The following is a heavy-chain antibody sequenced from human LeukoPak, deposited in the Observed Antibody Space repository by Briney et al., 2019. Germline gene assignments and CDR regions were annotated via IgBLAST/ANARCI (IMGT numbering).Heavy chain of an antibody. CDR3: ARGDGRNWGYRDHAFDI. J-gene: IGHJ3*02. CDR1: GYTFTSYG. V-gene: IGHV1-18*01. Sequence: EASVKVSCKASGYTFTSYGISWVRQAPGQGLEWMGWISAYNGNTNYAQKLQGRVTMTTDTSTSTAYMELRSLRSDDTAGYYCARGDGRNWGYRDHAFDIWGQGTMVTVSS. CDR2: ISAYNGNT. D-gene: IGHD7-27*01.